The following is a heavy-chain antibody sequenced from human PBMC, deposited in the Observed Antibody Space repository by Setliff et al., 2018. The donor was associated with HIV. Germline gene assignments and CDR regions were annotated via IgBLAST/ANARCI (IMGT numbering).Heavy chain of an antibody. CDR2: IYPSGGST. D-gene: IGHD2-8*01. CDR3: ASGSGYCTNGVCYIGVHKIPDRYYSDY. CDR1: GDTFSNSL. J-gene: IGHJ4*02. Sequence: ASVKVSCKASGDTFSNSLVTWVRQAPGQGLEWMGIIYPSGGSTTYAQKFQGRVTITTDELMTTAYMELSSLTPDDTAVYYCASGSGYCTNGVCYIGVHKIPDRYYSDYWGQGTLVTVSS. V-gene: IGHV1-46*01.